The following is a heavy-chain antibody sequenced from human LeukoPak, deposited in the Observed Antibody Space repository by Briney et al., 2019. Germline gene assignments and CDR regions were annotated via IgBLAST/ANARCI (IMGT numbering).Heavy chain of an antibody. Sequence: KPSGTLSLTCAVSGGSISSSNWWSWVRQPPGKGLEWIGEIHHSGSTNYNPSLKSRVTISVDKSKNQFSLKLSSVTAADTAVYYCARDREVGATGYYFDYWGQGTLVTVSS. V-gene: IGHV4-4*02. D-gene: IGHD1-26*01. CDR3: ARDREVGATGYYFDY. CDR2: IHHSGST. CDR1: GGSISSSNW. J-gene: IGHJ4*02.